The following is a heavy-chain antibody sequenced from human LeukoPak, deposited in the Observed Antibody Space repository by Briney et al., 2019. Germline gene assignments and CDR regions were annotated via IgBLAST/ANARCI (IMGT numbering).Heavy chain of an antibody. J-gene: IGHJ4*02. CDR3: ARRRRYYDSSPYYFDY. V-gene: IGHV4-34*01. D-gene: IGHD3-22*01. CDR2: INHSGST. CDR1: GGSFSGYY. Sequence: SETLSLTCAVYGGSFSGYYWSWIRQPPGKGLEWIGEINHSGSTNYNPSLKSRVTISVDTSKNQFSLKLSSVTAADTAVYYCARRRRYYDSSPYYFDYWGQGTLVTVSS.